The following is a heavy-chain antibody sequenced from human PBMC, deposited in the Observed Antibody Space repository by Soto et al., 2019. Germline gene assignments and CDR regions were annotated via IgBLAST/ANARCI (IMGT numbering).Heavy chain of an antibody. V-gene: IGHV3-23*01. J-gene: IGHJ4*02. CDR1: GFTFISYA. CDR2: ISGSGGST. D-gene: IGHD3-22*01. Sequence: PGGFLRLYCAAAGFTFISYAMSTVRQAPGKGLEWVSAISGSGGSTYYADSVKGRFTISRDNSKNTLYLQMNSLRAEDTAVYYCAKECDSSGYYLYYFDYWGQGT. CDR3: AKECDSSGYYLYYFDY.